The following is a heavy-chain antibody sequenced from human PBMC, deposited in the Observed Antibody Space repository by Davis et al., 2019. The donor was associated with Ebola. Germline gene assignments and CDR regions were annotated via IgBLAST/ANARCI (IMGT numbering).Heavy chain of an antibody. J-gene: IGHJ4*02. CDR2: ISSSSSTI. CDR3: ARGGCSGGSCYSADY. D-gene: IGHD2-15*01. CDR1: GFTFSSYS. Sequence: GSLRLSCAASGFTFSSYSMNWVRQAPGKGLEWVSYISSSSSTIYYADSVKGRFTISSDNAKNSLYLQMNSLRDEDTAVYYCARGGCSGGSCYSADYWGQGTLVTVSS. V-gene: IGHV3-48*02.